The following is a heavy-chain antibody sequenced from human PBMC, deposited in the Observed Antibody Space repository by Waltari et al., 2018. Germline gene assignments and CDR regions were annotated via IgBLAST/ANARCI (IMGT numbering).Heavy chain of an antibody. V-gene: IGHV4-38-2*01. CDR1: GYSISSGYY. CDR2: SYHSGGT. J-gene: IGHJ4*02. Sequence: QVQLQESGPGLVKPSETLSLTCAVSGYSISSGYYWGWIRQPPGKGLEWIGSSYHSGGTNYNPSLKSRVTISVDTSKNQFSLKLSSVTAADTAVYYCARSLRFLEWLSPDYWGQGTLVTVSS. D-gene: IGHD3-3*01. CDR3: ARSLRFLEWLSPDY.